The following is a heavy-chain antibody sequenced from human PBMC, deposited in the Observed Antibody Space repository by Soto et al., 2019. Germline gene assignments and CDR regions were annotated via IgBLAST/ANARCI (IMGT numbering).Heavy chain of an antibody. D-gene: IGHD1-26*01. J-gene: IGHJ4*02. V-gene: IGHV1-69*01. CDR2: IIPIFGTA. CDR1: GGTFSIYA. Sequence: QVQLVQSGAEVKKPGSSVKVSCKASGGTFSIYAISWVRQAPGQGLEWMGGIIPIFGTANYAQKFQGRVTIIADASTSTAYMEMSSLRSEDTAVYYCVRNLVGASYSTFDYWGQGTLVTVSS. CDR3: VRNLVGASYSTFDY.